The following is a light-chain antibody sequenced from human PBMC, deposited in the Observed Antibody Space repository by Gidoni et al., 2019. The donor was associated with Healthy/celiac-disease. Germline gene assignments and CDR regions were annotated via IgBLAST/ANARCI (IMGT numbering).Light chain of an antibody. J-gene: IGKJ2*01. CDR2: AAS. CDR3: QQNYSTPMYA. V-gene: IGKV1-39*01. Sequence: DIQMTQSPSSLSASVGDRVTITCRASQTISTYLNWYQQKPGKAPKLLIYAASSLQSGVPSRFSGSGSGTDFTLTISSLQPEDFVTYYCQQNYSTPMYAFGQGTKLEIK. CDR1: QTISTY.